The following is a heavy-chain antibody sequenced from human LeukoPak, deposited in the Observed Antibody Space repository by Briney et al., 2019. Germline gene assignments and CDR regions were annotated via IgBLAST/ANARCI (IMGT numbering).Heavy chain of an antibody. CDR1: GGSISSYY. D-gene: IGHD1-26*01. Sequence: PSETLSLTCTVSGGSISSYYWSWIRQPPGKGLEWIGYIYYSGNTNYNPSLESRVTISVDTSKNQFSLKLSSVTAADTAVYYCASYGGGSYGAFDIWGQGTMVTVSS. V-gene: IGHV4-59*08. CDR3: ASYGGGSYGAFDI. J-gene: IGHJ3*02. CDR2: IYYSGNT.